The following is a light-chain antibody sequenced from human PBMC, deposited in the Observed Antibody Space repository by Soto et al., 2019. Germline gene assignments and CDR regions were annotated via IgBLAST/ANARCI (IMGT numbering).Light chain of an antibody. CDR1: QSVSNN. Sequence: ELVMTQSPFTLSVSPGERATLSCRASQSVSNNLAWYQQKPGQAPSLLIYGASTRATGIPARFSGSGSGTEFTLTISSLQSEDFAVYYCQQYNNWPPFTFGQGTRLEIK. V-gene: IGKV3-15*01. CDR2: GAS. J-gene: IGKJ5*01. CDR3: QQYNNWPPFT.